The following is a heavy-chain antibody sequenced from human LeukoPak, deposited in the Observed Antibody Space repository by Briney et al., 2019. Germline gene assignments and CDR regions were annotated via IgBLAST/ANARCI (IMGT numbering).Heavy chain of an antibody. Sequence: ASVKVSCKASGYTFGDYGFSWVRQAPGQGLEWMGWISALNGNTYYVQKFKVRVTMTTDSSTNTAYMELRSLRSDDTAVYFCARDFALLWLGDKPFDYWGQGTLVTVSS. J-gene: IGHJ4*02. CDR3: ARDFALLWLGDKPFDY. D-gene: IGHD3-10*01. CDR2: ISALNGNT. CDR1: GYTFGDYG. V-gene: IGHV1-18*01.